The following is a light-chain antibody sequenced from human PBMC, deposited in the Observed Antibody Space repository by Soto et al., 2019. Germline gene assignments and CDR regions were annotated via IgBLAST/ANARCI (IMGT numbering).Light chain of an antibody. Sequence: QSALTQPPSASGSPGQSVTISCTGASSDFGATNYVSWYQQHPGKAPKLMIFEVTKRPSGVPDRFSGSKSGNKASLTVSGLQAEDEAHYYCTSYAGSYADVVFGGGTKLTVL. V-gene: IGLV2-8*01. CDR1: SSDFGATNY. CDR3: TSYAGSYADVV. CDR2: EVT. J-gene: IGLJ2*01.